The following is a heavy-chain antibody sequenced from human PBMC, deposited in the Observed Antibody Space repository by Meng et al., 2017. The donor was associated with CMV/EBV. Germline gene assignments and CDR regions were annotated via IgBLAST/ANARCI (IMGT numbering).Heavy chain of an antibody. J-gene: IGHJ4*02. CDR2: INHSGST. CDR1: GGSFSGYY. V-gene: IGHV4-34*01. CDR3: ASSLTYPDY. D-gene: IGHD2-15*01. Sequence: QVQLKQGGAGRLQPWETLARTCAVYGGSFSGYYWSGIRQPPGKGLEWIGEINHSGSTNSNPSLKSRVTISVDTSKNQFSLKLSSVTAADTAVYYCASSLTYPDYWGQGTLVTVSS.